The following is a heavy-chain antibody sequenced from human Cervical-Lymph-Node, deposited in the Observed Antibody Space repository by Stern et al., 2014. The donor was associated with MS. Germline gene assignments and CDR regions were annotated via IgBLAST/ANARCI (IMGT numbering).Heavy chain of an antibody. CDR3: TKAWES. Sequence: QVQLVQSGAEVTKPGASVKVSCKASGYIFSSDDINWVRQASGQGLEWMAWINPDSGDTGYAQKFQGRVTLTRDTSINTAYMEMTSLTSDDTAIYYCTKAWESWCQGTLITVSS. D-gene: IGHD1-26*01. V-gene: IGHV1-8*01. CDR1: GYIFSSDD. CDR2: INPDSGDT. J-gene: IGHJ5*02.